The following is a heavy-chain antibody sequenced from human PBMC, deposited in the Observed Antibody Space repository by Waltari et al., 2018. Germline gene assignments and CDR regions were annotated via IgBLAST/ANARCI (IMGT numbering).Heavy chain of an antibody. J-gene: IGHJ4*02. CDR1: GFTFDTYG. V-gene: IGHV3-30*18. CDR2: ISYDGGLI. Sequence: QVHLVVSGGGEVQPGGSLGLSCAASGFTFDTYGMHWVRQAPGKGLEWVAVISYDGGLIYYGESVKGQFTVSRDNSKNTLFLQMTSLRAEDTAVYYCTKEVGYDSNSYGDSWGQGTLVTVST. D-gene: IGHD3-22*01. CDR3: TKEVGYDSNSYGDS.